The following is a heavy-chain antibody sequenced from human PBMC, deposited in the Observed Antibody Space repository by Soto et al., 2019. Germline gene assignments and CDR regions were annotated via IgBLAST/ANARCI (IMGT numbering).Heavy chain of an antibody. Sequence: QVQLVESGGGVVQPGRSLRLSCAASGFTFSDYGMHWVRQAPGKGLEWVAVIWYDGSNKYYADSVKGRFTISRDNSKNTLYLQMNSLRAEDTAVYYCVRDELKGCSITSCYNAFDIWGQGTMVTVSS. CDR3: VRDELKGCSITSCYNAFDI. D-gene: IGHD2-2*02. CDR1: GFTFSDYG. V-gene: IGHV3-33*01. J-gene: IGHJ3*02. CDR2: IWYDGSNK.